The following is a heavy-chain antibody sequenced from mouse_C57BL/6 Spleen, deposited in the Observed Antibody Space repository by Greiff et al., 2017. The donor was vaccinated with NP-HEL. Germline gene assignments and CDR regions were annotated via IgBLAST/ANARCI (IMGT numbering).Heavy chain of an antibody. CDR1: GYTFTDYY. Sequence: VQLQQSGPELVKPGASVKISCKASGYTFTDYYMNWVKQSHGKSLEWIGDINPNNGGTSYNQKFKGKATLTVDKSSSTAYMELRSLTSEDSAVYYCASSSYYGNYYWGQGTTLTVSS. J-gene: IGHJ2*01. CDR2: INPNNGGT. CDR3: ASSSYYGNYY. V-gene: IGHV1-26*01. D-gene: IGHD2-10*01.